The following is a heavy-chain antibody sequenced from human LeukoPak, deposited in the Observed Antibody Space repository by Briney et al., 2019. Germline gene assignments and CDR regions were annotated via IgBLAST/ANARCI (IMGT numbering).Heavy chain of an antibody. J-gene: IGHJ4*02. CDR3: AREYNYYDSSGYYSYFDY. D-gene: IGHD3-22*01. CDR1: GGSFSSYY. Sequence: SETLSLTCAVYGGSFSSYYWSWIRQPPGKGLEWIGYIYYSGSTNYNPSLKSRVTISVDTSKNQFSLKLSSVTAADTAVYYCAREYNYYDSSGYYSYFDYWGQGTLVTVSS. V-gene: IGHV4-59*01. CDR2: IYYSGST.